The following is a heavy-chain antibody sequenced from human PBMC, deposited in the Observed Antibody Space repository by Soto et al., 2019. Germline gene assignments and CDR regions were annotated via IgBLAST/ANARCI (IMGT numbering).Heavy chain of an antibody. CDR1: TFRNYG. J-gene: IGHJ6*04. CDR2: IISSSSYI. V-gene: IGHV3-21*01. Sequence: TFRNYGMHWVRQAPGKGLEWVSSIISSSSYIYYADSVKGRFTISRDTSKNTLHLQMNSLRVEDTAVYYCARDDVLGDGGRCYGIPLDVWGKGTTVTVSS. D-gene: IGHD2-15*01. CDR3: ARDDVLGDGGRCYGIPLDV.